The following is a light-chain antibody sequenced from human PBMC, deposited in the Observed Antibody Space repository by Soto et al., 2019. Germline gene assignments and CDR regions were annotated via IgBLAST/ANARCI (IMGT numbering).Light chain of an antibody. Sequence: EIVLTQSPATLSVSLGASATLSCRASQSVSSNLAWYQQKPGQAPRLLTYGASTRATGIPARFSGSGSGTEFTLTISSLQSEDFAVYYCQQYNDWPPWTFGQGTKVDIK. V-gene: IGKV3-15*01. CDR2: GAS. CDR1: QSVSSN. CDR3: QQYNDWPPWT. J-gene: IGKJ1*01.